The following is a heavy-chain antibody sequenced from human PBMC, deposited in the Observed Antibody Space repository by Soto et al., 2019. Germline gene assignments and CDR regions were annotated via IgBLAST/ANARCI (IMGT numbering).Heavy chain of an antibody. CDR3: ARLVRDIAPTNWFDP. CDR1: GYSFTSYW. J-gene: IGHJ5*02. V-gene: IGHV5-51*01. Sequence: PGESLKISCKGSGYSFTSYWIGWVRQMPGKGLEWMGIIYPGDSDTRYSPSFQGQVTISADKSISTAYLQWSSLKASDTAMYYCARLVRDIAPTNWFDPPGQSTLVTVSS. CDR2: IYPGDSDT. D-gene: IGHD2-15*01.